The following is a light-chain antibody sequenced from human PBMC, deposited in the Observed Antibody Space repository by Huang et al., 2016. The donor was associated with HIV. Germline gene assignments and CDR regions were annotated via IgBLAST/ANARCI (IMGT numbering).Light chain of an antibody. J-gene: IGKJ2*01. Sequence: DIVMTQSPDSLAVSLGERATINCKSSQSVLSRPTNTTYLAWYQQRPGQSPTLLIYWASTRRSGVPDRFSASGSGTHFTLTISSLQAEDVAFYYCQQYYISPPTFGQGTKLEI. V-gene: IGKV4-1*01. CDR3: QQYYISPPT. CDR1: QSVLSRPTNTTY. CDR2: WAS.